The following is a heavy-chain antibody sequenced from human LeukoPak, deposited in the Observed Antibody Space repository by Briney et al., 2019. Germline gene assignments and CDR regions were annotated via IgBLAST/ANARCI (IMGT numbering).Heavy chain of an antibody. CDR1: GFTFSSYS. CDR2: ISSSSSYI. J-gene: IGHJ4*02. V-gene: IGHV3-21*04. Sequence: GGSLRLSCAASGFTFSSYSMNWVRQAPGKGLEWVSSISSSSSYIYYADSVKGRFTISRDNAKNSLYLQMNSLRAEDTAVYYCARAGYCSSTSCYTGVNYFDYWGQGTLVTVSS. CDR3: ARAGYCSSTSCYTGVNYFDY. D-gene: IGHD2-2*02.